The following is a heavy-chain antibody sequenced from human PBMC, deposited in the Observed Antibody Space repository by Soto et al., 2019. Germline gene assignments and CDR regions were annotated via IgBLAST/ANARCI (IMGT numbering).Heavy chain of an antibody. CDR2: VYYTGST. CDR3: ARLPPTVADGYNWFDP. CDR1: GASIRSTDYY. Sequence: KPSETLSLTCTVSGASIRSTDYYWSWIRQAPGKGLEWIGYVYYTGSTYYNPSLMSRLTISVDTSKNQFSLKLTSVTAAETAVYYCARLPPTVADGYNWFDPWGQGTLVTVSS. J-gene: IGHJ5*02. V-gene: IGHV4-30-4*01. D-gene: IGHD6-19*01.